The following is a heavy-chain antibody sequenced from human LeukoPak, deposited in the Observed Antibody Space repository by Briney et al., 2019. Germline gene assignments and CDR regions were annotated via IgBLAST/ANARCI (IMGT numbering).Heavy chain of an antibody. V-gene: IGHV3-11*04. CDR1: GFTFSDYY. D-gene: IGHD3-16*02. CDR3: ARGSFLITFGGFIG. CDR2: ISSRGSPI. J-gene: IGHJ4*02. Sequence: GGSLRLSCATSGFTFSDYYMSWNRQAPGKGLEWVSYISSRGSPIYYADSVKGRFTISRDNAKNSLFLQMNSLRAEDTAVYYCARGSFLITFGGFIGWGQGTLVTVSS.